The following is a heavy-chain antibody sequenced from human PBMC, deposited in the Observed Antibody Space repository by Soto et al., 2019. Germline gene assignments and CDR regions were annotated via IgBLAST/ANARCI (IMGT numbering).Heavy chain of an antibody. V-gene: IGHV3-30-3*01. Sequence: PGGSLRLSCAASGFTFSSYAMHWVRQAPGKGLKWVAVISYDGSNKYYADSVKGRFTISRDNSKNTLYLQMNSLRAEDTAVYYCARGPSSLTRFDYWGPGTLVTVSS. CDR3: ARGPSSLTRFDY. D-gene: IGHD2-2*01. J-gene: IGHJ4*02. CDR1: GFTFSSYA. CDR2: ISYDGSNK.